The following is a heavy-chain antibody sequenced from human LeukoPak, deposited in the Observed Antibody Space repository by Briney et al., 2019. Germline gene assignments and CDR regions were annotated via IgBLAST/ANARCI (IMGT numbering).Heavy chain of an antibody. V-gene: IGHV4-30-4*07. CDR3: ARVNSSSRRWFDP. CDR1: GGSISSGGYS. CDR2: IYYSGST. Sequence: SETLSLTCAVSGGSISSGGYSWSWIRQPPGKGLEWIGYIYYSGSTYYNPSLKSRVTVSVDKSKNEFSLKLSSVTAADTAVYYCARVNSSSRRWFDPWGQGTLVTVSS. J-gene: IGHJ5*02. D-gene: IGHD6-13*01.